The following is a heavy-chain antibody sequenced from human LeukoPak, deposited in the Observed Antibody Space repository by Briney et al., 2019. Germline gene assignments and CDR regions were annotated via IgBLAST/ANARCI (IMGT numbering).Heavy chain of an antibody. CDR2: ISGSGHST. CDR3: ARRSGIAVAGAFDY. Sequence: GGSLRLSCAASGFTFSSSAMSWVRQAPGKGLEWVSAISGSGHSTYYADPVKGRFTVSRDNSKNTLYLQMNSLRAEDTAVYYCARRSGIAVAGAFDYWGQGTLVTVSS. J-gene: IGHJ4*02. V-gene: IGHV3-23*01. D-gene: IGHD6-19*01. CDR1: GFTFSSSA.